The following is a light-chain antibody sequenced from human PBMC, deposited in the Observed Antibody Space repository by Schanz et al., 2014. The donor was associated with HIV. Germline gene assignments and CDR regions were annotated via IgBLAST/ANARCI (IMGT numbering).Light chain of an antibody. V-gene: IGLV1-44*01. CDR1: SSNIGSHT. CDR2: SND. CDR3: AAWDDRSYVL. J-gene: IGLJ3*02. Sequence: QSVLTQPPSASGTPGQRVTISCSGSSSNIGSHTVNWYQQLPGTAPKLLMYSNDQRPSGVPDRFSGSKSGTSASLAISGLQSEDEADYYCAAWDDRSYVLFGGGTKPTVL.